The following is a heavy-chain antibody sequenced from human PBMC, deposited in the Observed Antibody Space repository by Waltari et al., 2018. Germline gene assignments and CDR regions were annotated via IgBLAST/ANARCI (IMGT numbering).Heavy chain of an antibody. CDR3: ARDGYYDILTGYYPYYYGMDV. CDR2: ISSSGSTI. CDR1: GFTFSSYE. J-gene: IGHJ6*02. Sequence: EVQLVESGGGLVQPGGSLRLSCAASGFTFSSYEMNWVRQAPGKGLEWVSYISSSGSTIYYADSVKCRFTISRDNAKNSLYLQMNSLRAEDTAVYYCARDGYYDILTGYYPYYYGMDVWGQGTTVTVSS. V-gene: IGHV3-48*03. D-gene: IGHD3-9*01.